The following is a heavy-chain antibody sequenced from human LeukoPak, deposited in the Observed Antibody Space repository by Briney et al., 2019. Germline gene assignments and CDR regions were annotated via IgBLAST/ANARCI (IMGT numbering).Heavy chain of an antibody. CDR2: INPSGGST. CDR1: GYTFTSYY. D-gene: IGHD2-15*01. V-gene: IGHV1-46*01. CDR3: ARDGCSGGSCGALAY. Sequence: EASVKVSCKASGYTFTSYYMHWVRQAPGQGLEWMGIINPSGGSTSYAQKFQGRVTMTRDTSTSTVYMELSSLRSEDTAVYYCARDGCSGGSCGALAYWGQGTLVTASS. J-gene: IGHJ4*02.